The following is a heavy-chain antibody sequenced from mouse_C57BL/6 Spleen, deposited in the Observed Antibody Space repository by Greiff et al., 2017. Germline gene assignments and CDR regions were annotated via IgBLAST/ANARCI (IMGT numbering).Heavy chain of an antibody. CDR3: ARNYYGSSRDFDY. CDR2: IDPEDGDT. CDR1: GFNIKDYY. V-gene: IGHV14-2*01. Sequence: VQLQQSGAELVKPGASVKLSCTASGFNIKDYYMHWVKQRTEQGLEWIGRIDPEDGDTKYAPKFQGKATITADTSSNTAYLQLSSLTSEDTAVYYCARNYYGSSRDFDYWGQGTTLTVSS. D-gene: IGHD1-1*01. J-gene: IGHJ2*01.